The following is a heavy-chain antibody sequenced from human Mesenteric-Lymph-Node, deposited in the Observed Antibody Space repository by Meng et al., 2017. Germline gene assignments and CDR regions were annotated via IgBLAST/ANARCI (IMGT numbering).Heavy chain of an antibody. D-gene: IGHD3-10*01. J-gene: IGHJ4*02. Sequence: LLLSGGVVKKPWASVCVACEASVYTFASDGISWLRQAPGQGLEWMGWFVNNVDTYSAQKFQGRVTMTTDTHTSTAFMELRSLRSDDTAVYYCARGTPGRSYSDYWGQGTLVTVSS. CDR3: ARGTPGRSYSDY. V-gene: IGHV1-18*01. CDR2: FVNNVDT. CDR1: VYTFASDG.